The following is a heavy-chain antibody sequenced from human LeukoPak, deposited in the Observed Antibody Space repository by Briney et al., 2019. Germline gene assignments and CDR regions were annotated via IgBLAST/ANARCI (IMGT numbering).Heavy chain of an antibody. CDR1: GYTFTSYD. J-gene: IGHJ4*02. CDR3: ARDSGERGSGSYLIAY. D-gene: IGHD3-10*01. Sequence: ASVKVSCKASGYTFTSYDINWVRQATGQGLEWMGWMNPNSGNTGHAQKFQGRVTMTRDTSISTAYMELSRLRSDDTAVYYCARDSGERGSGSYLIAYWGQGTLVTVSS. V-gene: IGHV1-8*01. CDR2: MNPNSGNT.